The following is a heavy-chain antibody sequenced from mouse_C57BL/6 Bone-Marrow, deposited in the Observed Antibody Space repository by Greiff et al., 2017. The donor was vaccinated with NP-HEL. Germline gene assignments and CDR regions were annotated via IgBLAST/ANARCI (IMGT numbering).Heavy chain of an antibody. CDR2: IDPNSGGT. J-gene: IGHJ4*01. CDR1: GYTFTSYW. V-gene: IGHV1-72*01. Sequence: QVQLQQPGAELVKPGASVKLSCKASGYTFTSYWMHWVKQRPGRGLEWIGMIDPNSGGTKYNEKFKSKATLTVDKPSSTAYMQLSSLTSEDSAVYYCARSAHIYDGNYYAMDYWGQGTSVTVSS. CDR3: ARSAHIYDGNYYAMDY. D-gene: IGHD2-1*01.